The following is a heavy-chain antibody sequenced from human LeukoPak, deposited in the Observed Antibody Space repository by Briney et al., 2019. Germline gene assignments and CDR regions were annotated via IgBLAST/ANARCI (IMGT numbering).Heavy chain of an antibody. J-gene: IGHJ4*02. CDR2: IYSGGST. CDR3: ARGVAAAGFDY. D-gene: IGHD6-13*01. Sequence: PGGSLRLSCAASGFTVSSNYMSWVRQAPGKGLEWVSVIYSGGSTYYADSVKGRFTISRDNSKNTLYLQMNSLRAVDTAVYYCARGVAAAGFDYWGQGTLVTVSS. V-gene: IGHV3-53*01. CDR1: GFTVSSNY.